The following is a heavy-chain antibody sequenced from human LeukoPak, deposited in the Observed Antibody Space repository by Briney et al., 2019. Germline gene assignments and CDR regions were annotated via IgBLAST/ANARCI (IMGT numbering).Heavy chain of an antibody. CDR2: IKQDGSEK. D-gene: IGHD3-16*01. CDR1: GFTFSSYW. Sequence: PGGSLRLSCVASGFTFSSYWMSWVRQAPGKGLEWVANIKQDGSEKYYVDSVKGRFTISRDNAKNSLYLQMNRLRAEDTALYYCASGRQLGYWGQGTLVTVSS. J-gene: IGHJ4*02. CDR3: ASGRQLGY. V-gene: IGHV3-7*01.